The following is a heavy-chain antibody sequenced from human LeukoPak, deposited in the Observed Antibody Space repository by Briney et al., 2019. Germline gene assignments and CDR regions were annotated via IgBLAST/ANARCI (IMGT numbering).Heavy chain of an antibody. CDR1: GFTFSDYY. V-gene: IGHV3-11*01. Sequence: PGGSLGLSCAASGFTFSDYYMSWIRQAPGKGLEWVSYISSSGSTIYYADSVKGRFAISRDNAKNSLYLQMNSLRAGDTAVYYCARVFSTYYFDYWGQGTLVTVSS. CDR2: ISSSGSTI. CDR3: ARVFSTYYFDY. J-gene: IGHJ4*02.